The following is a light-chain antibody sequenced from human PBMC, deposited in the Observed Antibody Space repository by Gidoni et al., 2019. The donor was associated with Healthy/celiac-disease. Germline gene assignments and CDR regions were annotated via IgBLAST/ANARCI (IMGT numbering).Light chain of an antibody. CDR1: KSVSSN. Sequence: EIVMTQSLATLSVSPGERATLSCRATKSVSSNLAWYQQKPGQAPSLLIYGASTGATGIPTRFGSGGSRKEFTLTISSLQSEDFAVYCCQQYNNWPLTFGGXTKVEIK. CDR2: GAS. CDR3: QQYNNWPLT. J-gene: IGKJ4*01. V-gene: IGKV3-15*01.